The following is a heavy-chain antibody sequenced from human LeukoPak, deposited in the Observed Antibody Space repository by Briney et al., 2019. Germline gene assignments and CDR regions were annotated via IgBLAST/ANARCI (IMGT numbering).Heavy chain of an antibody. CDR3: VREGPSDAFDI. CDR2: ISYDDGTNK. V-gene: IGHV3-30-3*01. Sequence: GGSLRLSCAASGFTFSDYAMHWVRQAPGKGLEWVALISYDDGTNKYHADSVKGRFTISRDNSKNTLYLQLNSLRAEDTAVYYCVREGPSDAFDIWGQGTMVTVSS. CDR1: GFTFSDYA. D-gene: IGHD3-10*01. J-gene: IGHJ3*02.